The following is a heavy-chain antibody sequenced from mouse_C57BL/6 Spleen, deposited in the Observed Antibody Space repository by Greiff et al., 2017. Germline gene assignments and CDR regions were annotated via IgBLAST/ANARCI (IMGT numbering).Heavy chain of an antibody. V-gene: IGHV1-26*01. CDR2: INPNNGGT. Sequence: EVQLQQSGPELVKPGASVKISCKASGYTFTDYYMNWVKQSHGKSLEWIGDINPNNGGTSYNQKFKGKATLTVDKSSSTAYMELRSLTSEDSAVYYCARSYYDYDAPAWFAYWGQGTLVTVSA. D-gene: IGHD2-4*01. J-gene: IGHJ3*01. CDR3: ARSYYDYDAPAWFAY. CDR1: GYTFTDYY.